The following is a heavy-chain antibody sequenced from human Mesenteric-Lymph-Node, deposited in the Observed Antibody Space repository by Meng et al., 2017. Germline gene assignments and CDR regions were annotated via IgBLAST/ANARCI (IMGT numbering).Heavy chain of an antibody. Sequence: SETLSLTCTVSGGSVSSGSYYWSWIRQPPGKGLEWIGYIYYSGSTNYNPSLKSRVTISVDTSKNQFSLKLSSVTAADTAVYYCARDPPSSDSRSYYYYYGMDVWGQGTTVTVSS. CDR2: IYYSGST. CDR3: ARDPPSSDSRSYYYYYGMDV. CDR1: GGSVSSGSYY. D-gene: IGHD6-13*01. J-gene: IGHJ6*02. V-gene: IGHV4-61*01.